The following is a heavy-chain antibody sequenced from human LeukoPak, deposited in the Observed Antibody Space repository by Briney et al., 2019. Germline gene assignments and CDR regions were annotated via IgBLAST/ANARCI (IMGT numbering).Heavy chain of an antibody. Sequence: SETLSLTGTVSGGSISSSSYYWGWIRQPPGKGLEWIGSIYYSGSTYYNPSLKSRVTISVDPSKNQFSLKLSSVTAADTAVYYCARGQYNWNYGAFGYWGQGTLVTVSS. CDR2: IYYSGST. J-gene: IGHJ4*02. CDR1: GGSISSSSYY. V-gene: IGHV4-39*07. CDR3: ARGQYNWNYGAFGY. D-gene: IGHD1-7*01.